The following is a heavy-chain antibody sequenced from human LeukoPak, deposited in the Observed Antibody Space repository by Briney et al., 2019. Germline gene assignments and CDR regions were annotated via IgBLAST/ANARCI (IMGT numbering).Heavy chain of an antibody. Sequence: SQTLSLTCTVSGGSISSGSYYWSWIRQPAGKGLEWIGRIYTSGSTNYNPPLKSRVTISVDTSKNQFSLKLSSVTAADTAVYYCAREKRYCSGGSCFRSYVDIWGQGTMVTVSS. V-gene: IGHV4-61*02. D-gene: IGHD2-15*01. J-gene: IGHJ3*02. CDR2: IYTSGST. CDR1: GGSISSGSYY. CDR3: AREKRYCSGGSCFRSYVDI.